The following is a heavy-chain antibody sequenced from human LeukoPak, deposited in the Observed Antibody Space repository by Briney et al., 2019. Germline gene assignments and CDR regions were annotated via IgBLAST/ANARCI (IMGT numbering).Heavy chain of an antibody. CDR3: AHALNPCNFDY. CDR1: GFSLSTSGVG. V-gene: IGHV2-5*02. CDR2: IYWDDDK. J-gene: IGHJ4*02. Sequence: SGPTLVKPTQTLTLTCFISGFSLSTSGVGVGWIRQPPGKALKWLALIYWDDDKRYSPSLRSRLSITKDTSKNQVVLTLTNMDPVDTATYYCAHALNPCNFDYWGRGTLVTVSS. D-gene: IGHD2-8*01.